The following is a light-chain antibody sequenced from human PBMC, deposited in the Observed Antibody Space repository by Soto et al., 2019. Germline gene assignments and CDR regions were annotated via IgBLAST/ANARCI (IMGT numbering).Light chain of an antibody. CDR3: QKYDNGPFT. CDR1: QGISHY. V-gene: IGKV1-27*01. J-gene: IGKJ3*01. CDR2: AAS. Sequence: DIQMTQSPSSLSASVGDRVTITCRATQGISHYLAWYQQKPGRAPSLLIYAASTLHSGVPSRFSGSGSGTDFTLTITSLQPEDFGTYYCQKYDNGPFTFGPGNKVDLK.